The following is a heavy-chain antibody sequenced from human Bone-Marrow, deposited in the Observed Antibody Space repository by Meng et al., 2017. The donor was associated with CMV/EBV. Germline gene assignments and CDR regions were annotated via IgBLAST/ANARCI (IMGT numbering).Heavy chain of an antibody. J-gene: IGHJ6*02. D-gene: IGHD6-6*01. CDR1: GGIFSRCA. V-gene: IGHV1-69*05. Sequence: SVKVSCKASGGIFSRCAISWVRQAPGQGLEWMGGIIPIFGRANYAQKFQGRVTITTDDSTSTAYMELSSLRSEDTAVYYCARDWAARPEGYYYGMDVWGQGTTVTVSS. CDR2: IIPIFGRA. CDR3: ARDWAARPEGYYYGMDV.